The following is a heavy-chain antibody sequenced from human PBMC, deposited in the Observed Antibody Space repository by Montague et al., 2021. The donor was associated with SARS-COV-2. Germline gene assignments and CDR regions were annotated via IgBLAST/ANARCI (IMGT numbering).Heavy chain of an antibody. CDR2: TCYRSQWHT. J-gene: IGHJ1*01. CDR3: ARDGDYGGTWYSFLQN. Sequence: CAISGDSVSSDNAAWHWVRQSPSRGPEWLGRTCYRSQWHTDSAASVRSRISFSGDISKNQFSLHLNSVTPEDTAIYYCARDGDYGGTWYSFLQNWGQGTLVIVAS. CDR1: GDSVSSDNAA. V-gene: IGHV6-1*01. D-gene: IGHD4-17*01.